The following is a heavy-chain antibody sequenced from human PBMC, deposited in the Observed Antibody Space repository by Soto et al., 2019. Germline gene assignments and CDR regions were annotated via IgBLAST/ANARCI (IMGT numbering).Heavy chain of an antibody. CDR1: GFTFSSYG. CDR3: ARDPPHYYYDSSGSKSYFDY. V-gene: IGHV3-33*01. J-gene: IGHJ4*02. CDR2: IWYDGSNK. Sequence: QVQLVESGGGVVQPGRSLRLSCAASGFTFSSYGMHWVRQAPGKGLEWVAVIWYDGSNKYYADSVKGRFTISRDNSKNTLYLQMNSLRAEDTAVYYCARDPPHYYYDSSGSKSYFDYWGQGTLVPVSS. D-gene: IGHD3-22*01.